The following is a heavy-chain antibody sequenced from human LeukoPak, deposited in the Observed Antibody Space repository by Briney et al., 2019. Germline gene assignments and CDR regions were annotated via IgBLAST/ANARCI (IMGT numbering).Heavy chain of an antibody. J-gene: IGHJ5*02. Sequence: PSETLSLTCTVSGGSISSSSYYWGWIRQPPGKGLEWTGSIYYSGSTYYNPSLKSRVTISVDTSKNQFSLKLSSVTAADTAVYYCARHPHIVVVPAAIGRDNWFDPWGQGTLVTVSS. V-gene: IGHV4-39*01. CDR2: IYYSGST. D-gene: IGHD2-2*01. CDR3: ARHPHIVVVPAAIGRDNWFDP. CDR1: GGSISSSSYY.